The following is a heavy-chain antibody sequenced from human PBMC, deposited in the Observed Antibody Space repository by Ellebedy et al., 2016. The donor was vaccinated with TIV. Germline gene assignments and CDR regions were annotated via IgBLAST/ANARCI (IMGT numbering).Heavy chain of an antibody. Sequence: GESLKISCAASGFTFSSYGMHWVRQAPGEGLEWVSGISGGGINTYYADSLKGRFTISRDNSKDTLYLQMNSLRADDTAVYYCAKGPRIAVTGTDWGQGTLVTVSS. CDR2: ISGGGINT. V-gene: IGHV3-23*01. CDR1: GFTFSSYG. CDR3: AKGPRIAVTGTD. J-gene: IGHJ4*02. D-gene: IGHD6-19*01.